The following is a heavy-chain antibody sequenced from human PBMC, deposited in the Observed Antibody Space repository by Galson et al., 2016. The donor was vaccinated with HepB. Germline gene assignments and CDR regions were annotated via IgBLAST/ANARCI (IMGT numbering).Heavy chain of an antibody. J-gene: IGHJ3*02. Sequence: SETLSLTCSVSGGSISSYYWSWIRQPPGKGLEWIGYIYYSGSTYYNPSLKSRVAVSLDTSKNQFSLKLSSVTAADTAVYYCAREYSSGWIAFDIWGQGTMVTVSS. V-gene: IGHV4-59*12. D-gene: IGHD6-19*01. CDR3: AREYSSGWIAFDI. CDR2: IYYSGST. CDR1: GGSISSYY.